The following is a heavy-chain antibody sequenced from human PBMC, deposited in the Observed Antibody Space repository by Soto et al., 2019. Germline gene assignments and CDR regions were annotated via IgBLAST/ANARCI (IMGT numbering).Heavy chain of an antibody. J-gene: IGHJ5*02. D-gene: IGHD4-17*01. CDR3: ALSPSVLDCGGNWFDP. CDR2: IYWDDDK. V-gene: IGHV2-5*02. CDR1: GFSLSTSGVG. Sequence: QITLKESGPTLVKPTQTLTLTCTFSGFSLSTSGVGVGWIRQPPGKALEWLALIYWDDDKRYSPCLKSRLTIAKDTSKNQVVLTMTDMDPVDTATYYCALSPSVLDCGGNWFDPWGQGTLVTVSS.